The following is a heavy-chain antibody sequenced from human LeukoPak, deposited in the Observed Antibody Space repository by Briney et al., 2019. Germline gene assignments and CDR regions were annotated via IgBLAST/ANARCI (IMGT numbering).Heavy chain of an antibody. Sequence: SVKVSCKASGGTFSSYTISWVRQAPGQGLEWMGRIIPILGIANYAQKFQGRATITADKSTSTAYMELSSLRSEDTAVYYCARELEYYSNYFDDYWGQGTLVTVSS. J-gene: IGHJ4*02. D-gene: IGHD4-11*01. CDR3: ARELEYYSNYFDDY. CDR2: IIPILGIA. CDR1: GGTFSSYT. V-gene: IGHV1-69*02.